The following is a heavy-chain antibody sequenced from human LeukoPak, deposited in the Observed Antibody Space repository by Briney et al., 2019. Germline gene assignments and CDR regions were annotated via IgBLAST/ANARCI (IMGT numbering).Heavy chain of an antibody. CDR3: ARNGYYSIDY. D-gene: IGHD4-17*01. V-gene: IGHV4-4*02. CDR2: IFHSGST. CDR1: GDSITNNW. J-gene: IGHJ4*02. Sequence: SETLSLTCVVSGDSITNNWWSWVRQPPGKGLEWIGEIFHSGSTTYNPSLKSRVTMSIDTSKTQFSLKLNSVTAADTAVYYCARNGYYSIDYWGQGTLVTVSS.